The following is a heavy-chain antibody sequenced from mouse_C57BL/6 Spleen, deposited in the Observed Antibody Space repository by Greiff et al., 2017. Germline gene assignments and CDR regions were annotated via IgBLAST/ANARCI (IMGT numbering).Heavy chain of an antibody. Sequence: QVQLQQSGAELVKPGASVKMSCKASGYTFTSYWITWVKQRPGQGLEWIGDIYPGSGSTNYNEKFKSKATLTVDTSSSTAYMQLSSLTSEDSAVYYCAREITTVVARFDYWGQGTTLTVSS. D-gene: IGHD1-1*01. V-gene: IGHV1-55*01. CDR1: GYTFTSYW. CDR3: AREITTVVARFDY. J-gene: IGHJ2*01. CDR2: IYPGSGST.